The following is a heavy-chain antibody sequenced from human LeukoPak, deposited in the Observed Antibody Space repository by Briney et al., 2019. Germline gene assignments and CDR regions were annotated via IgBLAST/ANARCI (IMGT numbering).Heavy chain of an antibody. CDR3: ARGTVVTTGFNRAFDY. D-gene: IGHD3-22*01. J-gene: IGHJ4*02. Sequence: GGSLRLSCAASGFTFSSNYMSWVRQAPGKGLEWVSDISSGGSTYYSDSVKGRFTISRDNSKNTLYLQMNSLRAEDTAVYYCARGTVVTTGFNRAFDYWGQGTLVTVSS. V-gene: IGHV3-53*01. CDR2: ISSGGST. CDR1: GFTFSSNY.